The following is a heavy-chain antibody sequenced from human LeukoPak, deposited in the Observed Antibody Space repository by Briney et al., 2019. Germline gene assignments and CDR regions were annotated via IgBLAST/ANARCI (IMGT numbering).Heavy chain of an antibody. CDR1: GASISTFY. CDR3: ARGADY. Sequence: PSETLSLTCSVTGASISTFYWSWIRQPPGKGLEWIGYIYYSGSTNYNPSLKSRVTISVDTSKNQFSLKLSSVTAADTAVYYCARGADYWGQGTLVTVSS. J-gene: IGHJ4*02. CDR2: IYYSGST. V-gene: IGHV4-59*01.